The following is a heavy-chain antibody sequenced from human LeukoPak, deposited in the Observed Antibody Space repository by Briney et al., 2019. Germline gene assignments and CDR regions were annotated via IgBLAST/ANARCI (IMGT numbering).Heavy chain of an antibody. V-gene: IGHV4-34*01. D-gene: IGHD4-11*01. J-gene: IGHJ5*02. CDR3: ARGGRLQYRNWFDP. CDR2: INHSGST. Sequence: TSETLSLTCAVYGGSFSGYYWSWLRQPPGKGLEWIGEINHSGSTNYNPSLKSRVTISVDTSKNQFSLKLSSVTAADTAVYYCARGGRLQYRNWFDPWGQGTLVTVSS. CDR1: GGSFSGYY.